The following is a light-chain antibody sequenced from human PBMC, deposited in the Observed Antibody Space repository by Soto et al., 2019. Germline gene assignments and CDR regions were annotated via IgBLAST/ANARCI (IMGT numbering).Light chain of an antibody. CDR2: GAS. CDR1: QSVSSSY. CDR3: QQYGSPQLT. Sequence: EIVLTQSPGTLSLSPGERATLSCRASQSVSSSYLAWYQQKPGQAPRLLIYGASSRATGIPDRFSGSGSGTDFTLPISRLEPEDFAVYYCQQYGSPQLTFGGGTKVEIK. V-gene: IGKV3-20*01. J-gene: IGKJ4*01.